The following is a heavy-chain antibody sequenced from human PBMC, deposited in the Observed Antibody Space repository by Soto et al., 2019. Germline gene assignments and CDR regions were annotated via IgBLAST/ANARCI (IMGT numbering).Heavy chain of an antibody. V-gene: IGHV3-74*01. CDR2: VNGDGSST. D-gene: IGHD1-20*01. CDR3: ARDNWNTV. Sequence: GGSLSLSCAASGFPFSNYWMHWVRQAPGKGLVWVSRVNGDGSSTFYADSVKGRFTISRDNAENTVFLQMDSLRAEDTAVYYCARDNWNTVWGQGTVVTVSS. J-gene: IGHJ3*01. CDR1: GFPFSNYW.